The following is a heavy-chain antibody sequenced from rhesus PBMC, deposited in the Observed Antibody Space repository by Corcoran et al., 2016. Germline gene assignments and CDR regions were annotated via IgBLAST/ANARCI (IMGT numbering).Heavy chain of an antibody. D-gene: IGHD4-29*01. J-gene: IGHJ4*01. V-gene: IGHV4-80*01. Sequence: QVQLQESGPGLVKPSETLSLTCTVSGASISNYWWSWIRQSPGKGLEWMAEIDGDGGHAYHNHSHRSRDTISTDAARKQFSLKLASVAAADTAVYYCARDCSRYLNDYRDQGVLVTVSS. CDR1: GASISNYW. CDR2: IDGDGGHA. CDR3: ARDCSRYLNDY.